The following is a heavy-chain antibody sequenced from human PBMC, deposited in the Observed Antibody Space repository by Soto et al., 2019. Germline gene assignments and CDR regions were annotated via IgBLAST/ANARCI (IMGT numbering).Heavy chain of an antibody. D-gene: IGHD1-26*01. CDR3: ARERDGVFDY. J-gene: IGHJ4*02. Sequence: PGESLKIXCKVSGYNFAAYWIGWVRHMPGKGLEWMGITFPIDSNVKYSPSFQGQVTISADKSINTAYLQWDSLKASDTAMYYCARERDGVFDYWGQGTLVTVSS. CDR1: GYNFAAYW. V-gene: IGHV5-51*01. CDR2: TFPIDSNV.